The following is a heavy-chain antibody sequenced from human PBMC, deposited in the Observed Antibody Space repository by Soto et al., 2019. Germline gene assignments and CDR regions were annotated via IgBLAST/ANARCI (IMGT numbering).Heavy chain of an antibody. D-gene: IGHD2-8*01. V-gene: IGHV3-23*01. CDR2: IGGSGGST. J-gene: IGHJ4*02. CDR1: GFTFSSYA. CDR3: AKGYCTNGVCYPDY. Sequence: EVQLLESGGGLVQPGGSLRLSCVASGFTFSSYAMSWVRQAPGKGLEWVSTIGGSGGSTYYADSVKGRFTISRDNSMNTMYLQMNSLRAEDTAVYYCAKGYCTNGVCYPDYWGQGTLVTVSS.